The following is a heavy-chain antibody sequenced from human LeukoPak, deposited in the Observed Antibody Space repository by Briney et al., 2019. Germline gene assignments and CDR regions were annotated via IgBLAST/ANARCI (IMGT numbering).Heavy chain of an antibody. CDR3: ARVPRSYYYYYYMDV. J-gene: IGHJ6*03. CDR1: GGSISGYH. Sequence: PSETLSLTCNVSGGSISGYHWSWIRQPPGKGLEWLGYIYYSGSSNYNPSLKSRVTMSADTSKNQFSLKLSSVTAADTAVYYCARVPRSYYYYYYMDVWGRGTTVTVSS. CDR2: IYYSGSS. V-gene: IGHV4-59*01.